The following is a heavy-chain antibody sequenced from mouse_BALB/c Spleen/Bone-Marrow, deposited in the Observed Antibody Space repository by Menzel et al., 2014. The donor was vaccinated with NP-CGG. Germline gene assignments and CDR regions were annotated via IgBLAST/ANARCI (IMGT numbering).Heavy chain of an antibody. D-gene: IGHD1-2*01. V-gene: IGHV2-9*02. CDR2: IWAGGST. CDR1: GFSLTSYG. Sequence: QVQLKESGPGLVAPSQSLSLTCTVSGFSLTSYGVHWVRQPPGKGLEWLGAIWAGGSTNYNSALMSRLSITKDNSKSQVFLEMDSLQTDDTAMYYCARVFTTATWGFAYWGQGTLVTVSA. J-gene: IGHJ3*01. CDR3: ARVFTTATWGFAY.